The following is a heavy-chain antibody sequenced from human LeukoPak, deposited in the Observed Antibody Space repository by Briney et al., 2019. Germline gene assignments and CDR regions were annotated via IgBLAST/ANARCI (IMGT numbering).Heavy chain of an antibody. CDR3: ARAGYSSGWSRGANWFDP. D-gene: IGHD6-19*01. Sequence: ASVNVSCKASGYTFTSYYMHWVRQAPGQGLEWMGIINASGGSTTYAQKFQGRVTMTRDTSTSTVYMELSSLRSEDTAVYYCARAGYSSGWSRGANWFDPWGQGTLAIVSS. V-gene: IGHV1-46*01. CDR2: INASGGST. J-gene: IGHJ5*02. CDR1: GYTFTSYY.